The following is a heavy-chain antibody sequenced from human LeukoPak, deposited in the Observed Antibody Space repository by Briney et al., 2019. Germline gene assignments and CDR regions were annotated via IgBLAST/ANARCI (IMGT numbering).Heavy chain of an antibody. CDR3: ARGVAAAASNWFDP. V-gene: IGHV1-2*02. CDR1: GGTFSTYT. J-gene: IGHJ5*02. Sequence: ASVKVSCKTSGGTFSTYTFNWVRQAPGQGLEWMGWINPNSGGTNYAQKFQGRVTMTRDTSISTAYMELSRLRSDDTAVYYCARGVAAAASNWFDPWGQGTLVTVSS. D-gene: IGHD6-13*01. CDR2: INPNSGGT.